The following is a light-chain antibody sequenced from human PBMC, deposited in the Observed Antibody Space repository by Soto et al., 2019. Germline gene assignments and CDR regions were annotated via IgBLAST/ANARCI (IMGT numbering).Light chain of an antibody. CDR2: GAS. Sequence: EIVMTQSPATLSVSPGERATLSCRASQSVSSNLAWYQQKPGQAPRLLIYGASTRATGIPDRFSGSGSGTDFTDFTLTISRLEPEDFAVYYCQQYGSSPPLTFGGGTKVDIK. V-gene: IGKV3-20*01. J-gene: IGKJ4*01. CDR3: QQYGSSPPLT. CDR1: QSVSSN.